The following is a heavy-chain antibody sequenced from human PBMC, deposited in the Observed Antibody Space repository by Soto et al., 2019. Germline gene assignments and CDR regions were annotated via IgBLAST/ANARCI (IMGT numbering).Heavy chain of an antibody. CDR3: AKDIGQWLVKNAFDI. J-gene: IGHJ3*02. CDR2: ISWNSGSI. V-gene: IGHV3-9*01. Sequence: VQLVESGGGLVQPGRSLRLSCAASGFTFDDYAMHWVRQAPGKGLEWVSGISWNSGSIGYADSVKGRFTISRDNAKNSLYLQMNSLRAEDTALYYCAKDIGQWLVKNAFDIWGQGTMVTVSS. CDR1: GFTFDDYA. D-gene: IGHD6-19*01.